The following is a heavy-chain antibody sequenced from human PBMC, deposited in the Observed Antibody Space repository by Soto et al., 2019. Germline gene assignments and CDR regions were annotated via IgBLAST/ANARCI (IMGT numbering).Heavy chain of an antibody. CDR2: IYYSGST. J-gene: IGHJ5*02. V-gene: IGHV4-31*01. CDR1: XXXXXXXXYY. D-gene: IGHD2-8*02. Sequence: QVQLQESGPGLVKPSQTLSLTXXXXXXXXXXXXYYWTWIRQHPGKGLEWIGYIYYSGSTYYTPSXXXXXXXXXXXXXXXXXXXXXXXXXXXXXXXYCARTLDPWGQGTLVTVSS. CDR3: ARTLDP.